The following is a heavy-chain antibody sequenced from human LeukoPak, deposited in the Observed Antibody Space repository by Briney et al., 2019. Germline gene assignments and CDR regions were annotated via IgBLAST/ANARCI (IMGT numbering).Heavy chain of an antibody. Sequence: PGGSLRLSCAASGFTFSSYGMHWVRQAPGKGLEWVAVISYDGSNKYYADSVKGRFTISRDNSKNTLYLQTNSLRAEDTAVYYCAKDTRTGYSSSWYGEYYFDYWGQGTLVTVSS. CDR1: GFTFSSYG. D-gene: IGHD6-13*01. CDR2: ISYDGSNK. V-gene: IGHV3-30*18. J-gene: IGHJ4*02. CDR3: AKDTRTGYSSSWYGEYYFDY.